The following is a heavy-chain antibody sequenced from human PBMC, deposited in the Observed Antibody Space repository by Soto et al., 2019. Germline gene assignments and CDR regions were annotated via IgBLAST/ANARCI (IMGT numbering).Heavy chain of an antibody. Sequence: ASVKVSCKASGYTFTGYYMHWVRQAPGQGLEWTGWINPNSGGTNYAQKFQGRVTMTRDTSISTAYMELSRLRSDDTAVYYCARDRPSRDGYNMNYFDYWGQGTLVTVSS. CDR1: GYTFTGYY. V-gene: IGHV1-2*02. D-gene: IGHD5-12*01. CDR3: ARDRPSRDGYNMNYFDY. CDR2: INPNSGGT. J-gene: IGHJ4*02.